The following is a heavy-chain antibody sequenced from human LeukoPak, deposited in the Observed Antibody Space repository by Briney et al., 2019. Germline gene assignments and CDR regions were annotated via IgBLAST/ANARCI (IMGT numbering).Heavy chain of an antibody. J-gene: IGHJ5*02. CDR2: ISGSGGST. V-gene: IGHV3-23*01. Sequence: GESLRLSCAASGFTFSGYAMSWVRQAPGKELEWVSAISGSGGSTYYADSVKGRFTISRDNSKNTLYLQMNSLRAEDTAVYYYVKRIAAAVLTWFDPWGQGTLVTVSS. CDR1: GFTFSGYA. D-gene: IGHD6-13*01. CDR3: VKRIAAAVLTWFDP.